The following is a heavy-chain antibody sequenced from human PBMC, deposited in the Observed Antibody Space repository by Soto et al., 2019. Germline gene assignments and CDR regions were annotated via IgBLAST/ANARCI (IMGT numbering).Heavy chain of an antibody. CDR2: INPSGGKT. CDR3: ARDEYHYGSGSSYSTLDD. Sequence: GASVKVSCKASGYTFTNHYIHWVRQGPGQGPEWMGTINPSGGKTDYAQKFKGRVTLTSDTPTSTVYMELGSLRSEDTAIYYCARDEYHYGSGSSYSTLDDWGQGTLVTVSS. CDR1: GYTFTNHY. J-gene: IGHJ4*02. V-gene: IGHV1-46*01. D-gene: IGHD3-10*01.